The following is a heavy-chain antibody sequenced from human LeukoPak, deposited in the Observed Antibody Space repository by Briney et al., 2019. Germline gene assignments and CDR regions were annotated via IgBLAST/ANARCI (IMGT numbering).Heavy chain of an antibody. V-gene: IGHV3-21*01. CDR1: GFTFSSYS. Sequence: GGSMTPSCVASGFTFSSYSMNWVRQAPGKGLEWVSSISSSSSYIYYADSVESRFTISRDNAKNSLYLQMNSLRAEDTAVYYCARGIAAAGSWFDPWGQGTLVTVA. D-gene: IGHD6-13*01. J-gene: IGHJ5*02. CDR3: ARGIAAAGSWFDP. CDR2: ISSSSSYI.